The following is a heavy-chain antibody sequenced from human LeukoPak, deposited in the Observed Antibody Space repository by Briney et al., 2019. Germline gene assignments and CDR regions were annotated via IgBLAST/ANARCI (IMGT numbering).Heavy chain of an antibody. J-gene: IGHJ6*02. D-gene: IGHD3-10*01. CDR3: ARVANYYGSGSYYYYYGMDV. CDR2: IYYSGST. Sequence: PSETLSLTCTVSGGSISSSSYYWGWIRQPTGKGLEWIGSIYYSGSTYYNPSLKSRVTISVDTSKNQFSLKLSSVTAADTAVYYCARVANYYGSGSYYYYYGMDVWGQGTTVTVSS. CDR1: GGSISSSSYY. V-gene: IGHV4-39*01.